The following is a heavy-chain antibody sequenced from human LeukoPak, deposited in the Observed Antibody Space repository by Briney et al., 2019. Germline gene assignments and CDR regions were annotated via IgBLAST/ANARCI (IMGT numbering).Heavy chain of an antibody. Sequence: GGSLRLSCAASGFTFDDYAMHWVRQAPGKGLEWVSGISWNSGSIGYADSVKGRFTISRDNAKDSLYLQMNSLRAEDTALYYCAKVQGYSYGFFDYWGQGTPVTVSS. J-gene: IGHJ4*02. CDR3: AKVQGYSYGFFDY. CDR2: ISWNSGSI. V-gene: IGHV3-9*01. CDR1: GFTFDDYA. D-gene: IGHD5-18*01.